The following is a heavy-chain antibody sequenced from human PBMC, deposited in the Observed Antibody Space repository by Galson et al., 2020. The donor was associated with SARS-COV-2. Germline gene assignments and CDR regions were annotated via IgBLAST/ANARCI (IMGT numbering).Heavy chain of an antibody. Sequence: ASEPLSLTCTASGGTISTTTSYWGWIRQTPGKGLEWAGNFFYSGTTFYNPSLKSRVTISLDRPKNHFSLRVTSVTAADTGVYYCAHSRGPSTRGFHFWGQGTLVTVSS. V-gene: IGHV4-39*07. CDR2: FFYSGTT. CDR3: AHSRGPSTRGFHF. CDR1: GGTISTTTSY. D-gene: IGHD3-10*01. J-gene: IGHJ4*02.